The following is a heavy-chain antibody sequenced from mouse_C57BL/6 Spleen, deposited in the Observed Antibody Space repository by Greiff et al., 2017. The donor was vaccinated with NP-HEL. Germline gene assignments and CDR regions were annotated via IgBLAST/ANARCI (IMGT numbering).Heavy chain of an antibody. Sequence: VQRVESGPELVKPGASVKISCKASGYAFSSSWMNWVKQRPGKGLEWIGRIYPGDGDTNYNGKFKGKATLTADKSSSTAYMQLSSLTSEDSAVYFCARSGYYGSFFDVWGTGTTVTVSS. CDR2: IYPGDGDT. CDR3: ARSGYYGSFFDV. CDR1: GYAFSSSW. V-gene: IGHV1-82*01. D-gene: IGHD1-1*01. J-gene: IGHJ1*03.